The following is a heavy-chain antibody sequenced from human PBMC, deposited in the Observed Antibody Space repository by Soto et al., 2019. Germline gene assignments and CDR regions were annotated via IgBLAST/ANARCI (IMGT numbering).Heavy chain of an antibody. J-gene: IGHJ4*02. CDR3: ARMTTVTPRYYFDY. Sequence: SETLSLTCTVSGGSLSSGGYYWSWIRQHPGKGLEWIGYIYYSGSTYYNPSLKSRVTISVDTSKNQFSLKLSSVTAADTAVYYCARMTTVTPRYYFDYWGQGTLVTVSS. V-gene: IGHV4-31*03. CDR2: IYYSGST. CDR1: GGSLSSGGYY. D-gene: IGHD4-17*01.